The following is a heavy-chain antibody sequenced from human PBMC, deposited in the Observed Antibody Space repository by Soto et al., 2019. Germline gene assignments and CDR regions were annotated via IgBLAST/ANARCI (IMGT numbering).Heavy chain of an antibody. CDR1: GFTFRSYG. CDR3: ARGRGNYYYFMDV. D-gene: IGHD3-16*01. V-gene: IGHV3-33*01. Sequence: QVQLVESGGGVVQPGRSLRLSCAASGFTFRSYGMHWVRQAPGKGLEWVAVIWYDGSETYSADSVKGRFTISRDNSKNTLYLQINSLRAEDTAVYYCARGRGNYYYFMDVWGKGTTVTVSS. CDR2: IWYDGSET. J-gene: IGHJ6*03.